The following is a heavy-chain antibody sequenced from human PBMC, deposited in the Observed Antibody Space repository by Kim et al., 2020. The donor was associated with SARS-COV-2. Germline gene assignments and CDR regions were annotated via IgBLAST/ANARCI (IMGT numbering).Heavy chain of an antibody. V-gene: IGHV4-34*01. J-gene: IGHJ6*02. CDR2: INHSGST. CDR1: GGSFSGYY. Sequence: SETLSLTCAVYGGSFSGYYWSWIRQPPGKGLEWIGEINHSGSTNYNPSLKSRVTISVDTSKNQFSLKLSSVTAADTAVYYCARVETNYYYYGMDVWGQGTTVTVSS. CDR3: ARVETNYYYYGMDV.